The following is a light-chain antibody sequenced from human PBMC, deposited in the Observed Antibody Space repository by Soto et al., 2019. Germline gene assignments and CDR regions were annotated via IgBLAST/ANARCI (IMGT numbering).Light chain of an antibody. CDR3: QHHNNLWT. J-gene: IGKJ1*01. V-gene: IGKV1-5*03. Sequence: DIQMTQSPSTLSASVGDRVSITCRASQSISNLLAWYQQKPGKAPQLLIYQASTLGGGVPSRFSGSGSGTEFTLTISSLQSDDFAAYYCQHHNNLWTFGQGTKVEI. CDR1: QSISNL. CDR2: QAS.